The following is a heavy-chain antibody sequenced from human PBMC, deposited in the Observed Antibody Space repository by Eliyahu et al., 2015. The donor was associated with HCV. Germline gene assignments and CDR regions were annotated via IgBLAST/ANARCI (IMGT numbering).Heavy chain of an antibody. Sequence: QVQLQQWXAGLLKPSETLSXTXGVYXXSFNTLYLTWXRQSPGKGLEWIGQINHSGSSAFNPSLTSRVSMSVDTSKKEFSLKLTSVTAADTAVYYCATRSAGTYWSFDFWGQGTLVTVSS. CDR3: ATRSAGTYWSFDF. CDR1: XXSFNTLY. V-gene: IGHV4-34*02. J-gene: IGHJ4*02. CDR2: INHSGSS. D-gene: IGHD2-8*02.